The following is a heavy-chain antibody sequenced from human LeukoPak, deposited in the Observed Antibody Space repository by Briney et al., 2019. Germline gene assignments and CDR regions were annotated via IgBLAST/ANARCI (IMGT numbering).Heavy chain of an antibody. CDR1: GGTFSSYA. Sequence: GASVKVSCKASGGTFSSYAISWVRQAPGQGLEWMGGIIPIFGTANYAQKFQGRVTITTDESTSTAYMELSSLRSEDTAVYYCASLSEYCSGGSCYSGEGAFDYWGQGTLVTVSS. D-gene: IGHD2-15*01. J-gene: IGHJ4*02. CDR2: IIPIFGTA. V-gene: IGHV1-69*05. CDR3: ASLSEYCSGGSCYSGEGAFDY.